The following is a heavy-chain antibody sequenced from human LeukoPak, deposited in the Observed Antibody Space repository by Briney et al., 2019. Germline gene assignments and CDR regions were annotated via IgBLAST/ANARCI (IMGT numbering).Heavy chain of an antibody. D-gene: IGHD5-12*01. CDR1: VFTFSNYD. Sequence: PGGSLRLSCAASVFTFSNYDMYWVRQAPGKGLEWVSFIEYGGSKENYADSVKGRLTISRDNSKNTLHLQMNSLRTEDTAVYYFARGRRHGYSSYERGYFDHWGQGTLVTVSS. V-gene: IGHV3-30*02. CDR3: ARGRRHGYSSYERGYFDH. CDR2: IEYGGSKE. J-gene: IGHJ4*02.